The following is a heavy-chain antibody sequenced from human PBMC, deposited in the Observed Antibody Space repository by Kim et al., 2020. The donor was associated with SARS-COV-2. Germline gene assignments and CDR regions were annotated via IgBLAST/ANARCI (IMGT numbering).Heavy chain of an antibody. V-gene: IGHV5-51*01. D-gene: IGHD6-13*01. CDR3: ARPYSSSWSYFDP. Sequence: RPTFHGQVAISADKSISTAYLQWSSLKASDTAMYYCARPYSSSWSYFDPWGQGTLVTVSS. J-gene: IGHJ5*02.